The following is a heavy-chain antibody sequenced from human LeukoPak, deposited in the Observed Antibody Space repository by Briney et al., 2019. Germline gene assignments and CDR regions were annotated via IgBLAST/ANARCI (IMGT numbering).Heavy chain of an antibody. Sequence: PSETLSLTCTVSGGSISSSSYYWGWIRQPPGKGLEWIGSIYYSGSTYYNPSLKSRVTISVDTSKNQFSLKLSSVTAADTAVYYCARGYTSPYYYYYMDVWGKGTTVTVSS. CDR1: GGSISSSSYY. D-gene: IGHD5-18*01. CDR3: ARGYTSPYYYYYMDV. J-gene: IGHJ6*03. V-gene: IGHV4-39*07. CDR2: IYYSGST.